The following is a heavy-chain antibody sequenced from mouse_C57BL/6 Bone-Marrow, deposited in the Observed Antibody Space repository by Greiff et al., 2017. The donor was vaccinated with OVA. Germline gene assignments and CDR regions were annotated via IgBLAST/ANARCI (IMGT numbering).Heavy chain of an antibody. J-gene: IGHJ2*01. CDR1: GYTFTSYW. Sequence: VQLQQPGAELVMPGASVKLSCKASGYTFTSYWMHWVKQRPGQGLEWIGEIDPSDSYTNYNQKFKGKSTLTVDKSSSTAYMQLSSLTSEDSAVYYCASGTGTVDYWGQGTTLTVSS. D-gene: IGHD4-1*01. CDR2: IDPSDSYT. V-gene: IGHV1-69*01. CDR3: ASGTGTVDY.